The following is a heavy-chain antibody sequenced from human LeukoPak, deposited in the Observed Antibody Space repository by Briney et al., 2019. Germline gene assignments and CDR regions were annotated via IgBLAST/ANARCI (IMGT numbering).Heavy chain of an antibody. CDR2: ISSDGTSI. Sequence: GGSLRLSCAASGFTLSSYWMHWVRQAPGKGLVWVSHISSDGTSIGYADSVKGRFTISRDYARNTLYLQMNRLSAEDTAVYYCARVRNYGSGSQQDFDYWGQGTLVTVSS. D-gene: IGHD3-10*01. CDR3: ARVRNYGSGSQQDFDY. CDR1: GFTLSSYW. J-gene: IGHJ4*02. V-gene: IGHV3-74*01.